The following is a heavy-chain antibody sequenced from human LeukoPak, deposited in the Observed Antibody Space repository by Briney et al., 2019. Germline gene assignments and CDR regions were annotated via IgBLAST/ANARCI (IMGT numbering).Heavy chain of an antibody. V-gene: IGHV4-59*01. CDR3: ARVPASLSDYYYGMDV. Sequence: SETLSLTCTVSGGSISSYYWSWIRQPPGKGLEWIGYIYYSGSTNYNPSLKSRVTISVDTSKNQFSLKLSSVTAADTAVYYCARVPASLSDYYYGMDVWGQGTTVTASS. CDR2: IYYSGST. CDR1: GGSISSYY. J-gene: IGHJ6*02. D-gene: IGHD2-2*01.